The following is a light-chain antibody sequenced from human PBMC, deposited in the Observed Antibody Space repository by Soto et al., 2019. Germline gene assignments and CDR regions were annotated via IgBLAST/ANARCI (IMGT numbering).Light chain of an antibody. Sequence: QSALTQPASVSGSPGQSVTISCTGTSSDVGAYKYVSWYQQHPDKAPKLMIYEVSNRPSGVSNRFSGYKSGNTASLTISGLQADDEADYYCNSYAGDIIRFVFGTGTKVTVL. V-gene: IGLV2-14*01. J-gene: IGLJ1*01. CDR1: SSDVGAYKY. CDR3: NSYAGDIIRFV. CDR2: EVS.